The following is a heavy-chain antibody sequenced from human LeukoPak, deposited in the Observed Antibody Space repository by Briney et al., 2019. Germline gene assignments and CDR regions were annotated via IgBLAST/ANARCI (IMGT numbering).Heavy chain of an antibody. Sequence: SETLSLTCTVSGYSISSGYYWGWIRQPPGKGLEWIGIIYHSGRTDYNPSLKSRVTISIDTSKNQFFLKLSSVTAADTAVYYCARVGAVWFGELPHFDYGGQGTLVTVSS. CDR2: IYHSGRT. D-gene: IGHD3-10*01. V-gene: IGHV4-38-2*02. CDR1: GYSISSGYY. J-gene: IGHJ4*02. CDR3: ARVGAVWFGELPHFDY.